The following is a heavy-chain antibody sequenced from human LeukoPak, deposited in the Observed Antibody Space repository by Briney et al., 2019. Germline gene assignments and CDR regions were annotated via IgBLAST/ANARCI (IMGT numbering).Heavy chain of an antibody. Sequence: PGGSLSHACAASGFTVSSNYMSWVRQAPGKGLEWDAVIYSDGSTYYADSVKGQFTTSSDNPKNKLYTKMNSLRAEGRATHLCARYPMLIVGGALGAFDIWGQGTMVTVSS. V-gene: IGHV3-53*01. D-gene: IGHD2-21*01. CDR1: GFTVSSNY. CDR3: ARYPMLIVGGALGAFDI. J-gene: IGHJ3*02. CDR2: IYSDGST.